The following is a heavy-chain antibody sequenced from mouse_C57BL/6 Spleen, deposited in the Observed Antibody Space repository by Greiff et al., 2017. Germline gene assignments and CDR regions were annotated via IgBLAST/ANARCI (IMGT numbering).Heavy chain of an antibody. D-gene: IGHD1-1*01. V-gene: IGHV1-64*01. Sequence: QVQLQQPGAELVKPGASVKLSCKASGYTFTSYWMHWVKQRPGQGLEWIGMIHPNSGSTNYNEKFKSKATLTVDKSSSTAYMQLSSLTSEDSAVYYCARGGITTVVTPDYWGQGTTLTVSS. CDR3: ARGGITTVVTPDY. J-gene: IGHJ2*01. CDR1: GYTFTSYW. CDR2: IHPNSGST.